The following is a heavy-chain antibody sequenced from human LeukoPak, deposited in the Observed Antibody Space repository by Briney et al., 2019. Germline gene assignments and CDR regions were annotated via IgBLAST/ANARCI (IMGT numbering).Heavy chain of an antibody. D-gene: IGHD2-15*01. Sequence: SETLSLTCTVSGGSISSSSYYWGWIRQPPGKGLEWIGSIYYSGSTYYNPSLKSRVTISVDTSKNQFSLKLSSVTAADTAVYYCARGLIVVVVHDTLNWFDPWGQGTLVTVSS. J-gene: IGHJ5*02. CDR3: ARGLIVVVVHDTLNWFDP. CDR1: GGSISSSSYY. V-gene: IGHV4-39*07. CDR2: IYYSGST.